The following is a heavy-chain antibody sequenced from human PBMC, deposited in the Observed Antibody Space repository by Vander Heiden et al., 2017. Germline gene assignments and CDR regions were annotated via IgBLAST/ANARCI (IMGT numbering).Heavy chain of an antibody. CDR2: MDPKTGET. CDR3: ARVARFAGSYYNYFDT. Sequence: QLQVVQSGAEVTKPGASVRVSCKASGYTFTTYAINWVRQASGQGLEWMGWMDPKTGETGYAQRFQGRVTMTRNIARSTAYMELSGLRSEDTAVYFCARVARFAGSYYNYFDTWGQGSLVTVSS. J-gene: IGHJ4*02. D-gene: IGHD1-26*01. V-gene: IGHV1-8*01. CDR1: GYTFTTYA.